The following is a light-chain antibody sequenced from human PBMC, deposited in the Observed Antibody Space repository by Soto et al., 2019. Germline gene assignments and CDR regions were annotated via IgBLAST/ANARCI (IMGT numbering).Light chain of an antibody. V-gene: IGKV1-5*03. J-gene: IGKJ4*01. CDR1: QSIDSW. CDR3: QQYKSYSFT. CDR2: KAS. Sequence: DIQMTQSPSTLSASVGDSVTITCRASQSIDSWSAWYQQKPGKAPKLLIYKASTLESGVPSRFSGSGSGAEFTLTINSLQPDDFATYHCQQYKSYSFTFGGGTKVEIK.